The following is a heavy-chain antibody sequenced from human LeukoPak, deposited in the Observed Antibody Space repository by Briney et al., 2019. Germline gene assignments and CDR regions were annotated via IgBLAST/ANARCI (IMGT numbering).Heavy chain of an antibody. CDR2: IYTSGST. D-gene: IGHD5-12*01. CDR3: ASVSRSEWLREYYSDY. CDR1: GGSISSYY. V-gene: IGHV4-4*09. Sequence: SETLSLTCTVSGGSISSYYWSWIRQPPGKGLEWIGYIYTSGSTNYNPSLKSRVTISVDTSKNQFSLKLSSVTAADTAVYYCASVSRSEWLREYYSDYWGQGTLVTVSS. J-gene: IGHJ4*02.